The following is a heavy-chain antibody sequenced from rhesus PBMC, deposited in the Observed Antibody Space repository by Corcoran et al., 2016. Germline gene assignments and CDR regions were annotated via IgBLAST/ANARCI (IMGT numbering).Heavy chain of an antibody. D-gene: IGHD3-40*01. CDR2: IYGSGGST. V-gene: IGHV4-93*02. J-gene: IGHJ4*01. CDR3: TTYGRLNLDLSH. Sequence: QVQLQESGPAVVKPSETLSLTCAVSGGSISSSHWWGWIRQPPGKGLEVIGGIYGSGGSTKYNPSLTSRVTISIDTSKNQFSLKLSFLTDADTAVYYCTTYGRLNLDLSHWGQGVLVTVSS. CDR1: GGSISSSHW.